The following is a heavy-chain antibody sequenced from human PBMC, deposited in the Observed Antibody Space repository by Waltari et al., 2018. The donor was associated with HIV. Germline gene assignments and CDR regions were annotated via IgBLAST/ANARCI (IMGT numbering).Heavy chain of an antibody. D-gene: IGHD3-3*01. CDR1: GGSFSGYY. CDR2: INHSGST. J-gene: IGHJ5*02. CDR3: ARGGGITIFGVVKSWFDP. V-gene: IGHV4-34*01. Sequence: QVQLQQWGAGLLKPSETLSLTCAVYGGSFSGYYWSWIRQPPGKGLEWIGEINHSGSTNYNPSLKSRVTISVDTSKNQFSLKLSSVTAADTAVYYCARGGGITIFGVVKSWFDPWGQGTLVTVSS.